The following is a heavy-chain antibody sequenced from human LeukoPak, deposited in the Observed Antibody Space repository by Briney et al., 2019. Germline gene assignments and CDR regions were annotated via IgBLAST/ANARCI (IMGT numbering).Heavy chain of an antibody. Sequence: ASVKVSCKASGYTFTSYGISWARQAPGQGLEWMGWISAYNGNTNYAQKLQGRVTMTTDTSTSTAYMELRSLRSDDTAVYYCARADRGFYGDYVFDYWGQGTLVTVSS. CDR3: ARADRGFYGDYVFDY. V-gene: IGHV1-18*01. CDR1: GYTFTSYG. J-gene: IGHJ4*02. CDR2: ISAYNGNT. D-gene: IGHD4-17*01.